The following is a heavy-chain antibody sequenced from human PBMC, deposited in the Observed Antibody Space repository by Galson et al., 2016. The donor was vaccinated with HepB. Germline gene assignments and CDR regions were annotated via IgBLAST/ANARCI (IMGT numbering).Heavy chain of an antibody. CDR3: ARERLDYTSTSGIDY. CDR2: ITPSSSYI. J-gene: IGHJ4*01. D-gene: IGHD6-6*01. V-gene: IGHV3-21*01. Sequence: SLRLSCAASGFPFNTYTLNWVRQAPGKGLEWLSSITPSSSYIFYADSVKGRFTLSRAHAKHSLFLQMTRLRAEDTAFYFWARERLDYTSTSGIDYWGHGTLVTVSS. CDR1: GFPFNTYT.